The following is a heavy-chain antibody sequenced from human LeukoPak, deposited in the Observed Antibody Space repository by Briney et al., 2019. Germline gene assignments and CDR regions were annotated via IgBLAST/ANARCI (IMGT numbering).Heavy chain of an antibody. Sequence: PSETLSLTCTVSGGSISSSSYYWGWIRQPPGKGLEWIGSIYYSGSTYYNPSLKSRVTISVDTSKNQFSLKLSSVTAADTAVYYCARVIPGARRYSSSWYGPYYYYYMDVWGKGTTVTVSS. CDR3: ARVIPGARRYSSSWYGPYYYYYMDV. J-gene: IGHJ6*03. CDR1: GGSISSSSYY. V-gene: IGHV4-39*07. CDR2: IYYSGST. D-gene: IGHD6-13*01.